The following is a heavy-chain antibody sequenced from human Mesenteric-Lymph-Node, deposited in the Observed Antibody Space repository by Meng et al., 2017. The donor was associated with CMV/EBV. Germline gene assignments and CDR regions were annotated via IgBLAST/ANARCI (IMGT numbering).Heavy chain of an antibody. J-gene: IGHJ5*02. CDR3: AGGIAAAGSRWFDP. Sequence: QVQLVQSGAERKKPGSSVKVSCKASGGTFSSYTISWVRQAPGQGLEWMGRIIPILGIANYAQKFQGRVTITADKSTSTAYMELSSLRSEDTAVYYCAGGIAAAGSRWFDPWGQGTLVTVSS. CDR2: IIPILGIA. CDR1: GGTFSSYT. V-gene: IGHV1-69*02. D-gene: IGHD6-13*01.